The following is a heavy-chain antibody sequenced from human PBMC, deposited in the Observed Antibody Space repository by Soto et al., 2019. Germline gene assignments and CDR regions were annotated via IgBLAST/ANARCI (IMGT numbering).Heavy chain of an antibody. CDR1: GFTFSSYG. J-gene: IGHJ4*02. V-gene: IGHV3-33*01. CDR2: IWYDGSNK. Sequence: GGSLRLSCAASGFTFSSYGMHWVRQAPGKGLEWVAVIWYDGSNKYYADSVKGRFTISRDNSKNTLYLQMNSLRAEDTAVYYCASGYCSGGSCHHYLFDSWGQGTLVTVS. D-gene: IGHD2-15*01. CDR3: ASGYCSGGSCHHYLFDS.